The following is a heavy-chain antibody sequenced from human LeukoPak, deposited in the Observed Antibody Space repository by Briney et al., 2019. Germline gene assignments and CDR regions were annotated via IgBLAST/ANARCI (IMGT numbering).Heavy chain of an antibody. CDR1: GFTFSNYA. D-gene: IGHD3-9*01. CDR2: ITGSGGNT. CDR3: AKWGDYDVLTGYYVSDY. J-gene: IGHJ4*02. V-gene: IGHV3-23*01. Sequence: PGASLRLSCAASGFTFSNYAVSWVRQAPGKGLEWVSAITGSGGNTYYADSVKGRFTISRDNSKNTVFLQMNGLRAEDTAVYYCAKWGDYDVLTGYYVSDYWGQGTLVTVSS.